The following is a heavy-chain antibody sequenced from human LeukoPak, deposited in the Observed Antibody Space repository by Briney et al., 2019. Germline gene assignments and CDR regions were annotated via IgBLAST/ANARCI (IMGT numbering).Heavy chain of an antibody. D-gene: IGHD6-6*01. CDR1: GLTVSSNC. J-gene: IGHJ4*02. CDR2: ISGSGGST. CDR3: AKDFFILSSSTIAFDY. V-gene: IGHV3-23*01. Sequence: DPGGSLRLSCAASGLTVSSNCMSWVRQAPGKGLEWVSAISGSGGSTYYADSVKGRFTISRDNSKNTLYLQMNSLRAEDTAVYYCAKDFFILSSSTIAFDYWGQGTLVTVSS.